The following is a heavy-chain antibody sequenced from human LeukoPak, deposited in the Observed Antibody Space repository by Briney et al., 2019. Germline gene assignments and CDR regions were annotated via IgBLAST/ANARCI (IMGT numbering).Heavy chain of an antibody. D-gene: IGHD2-2*01. Sequence: GGSLRLSCAASGFTFSSYAMSWVRQAPGKGLEWVSAISGSGGSTYYADSVKGRFTSSRDNSKNTLYLQMSSLRAEDTAVYYCAKEGVRSRTTSHYLHWGQGTLVTVSS. CDR3: AKEGVRSRTTSHYLH. CDR1: GFTFSSYA. V-gene: IGHV3-23*01. J-gene: IGHJ4*02. CDR2: ISGSGGST.